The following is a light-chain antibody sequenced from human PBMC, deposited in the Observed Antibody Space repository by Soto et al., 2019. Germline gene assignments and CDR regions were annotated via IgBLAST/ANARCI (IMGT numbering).Light chain of an antibody. Sequence: LVLPQSPGTLSLSPGERATLSCRASQSVRSSSFAWYRQKPGQAPSLLIYGATSRATGIPDRFSGSGSGTDFTLTISRLEPEDFAVYYCHQYGSYTFGQGTKLEIK. CDR1: QSVRSSS. V-gene: IGKV3-20*01. J-gene: IGKJ2*01. CDR3: HQYGSYT. CDR2: GAT.